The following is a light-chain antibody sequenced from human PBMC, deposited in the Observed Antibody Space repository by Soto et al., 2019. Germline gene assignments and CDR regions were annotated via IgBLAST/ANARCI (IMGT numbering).Light chain of an antibody. CDR2: AVS. Sequence: DIQMTQSPSTLSASIGDRVTITCRASQTVYTWLAWYQQRPGKAPKLLIYAVSSLQSGVSSRFSGSGSGTDFTLSINSLQREDFATYYCQQTYSAPPLFGQGTKVEIK. V-gene: IGKV1-39*01. CDR3: QQTYSAPPL. CDR1: QTVYTW. J-gene: IGKJ1*01.